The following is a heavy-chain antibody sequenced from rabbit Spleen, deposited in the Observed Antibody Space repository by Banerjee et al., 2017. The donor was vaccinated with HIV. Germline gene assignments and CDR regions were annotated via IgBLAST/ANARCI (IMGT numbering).Heavy chain of an antibody. J-gene: IGHJ4*01. D-gene: IGHD1-1*01. CDR2: TNTATGKP. CDR3: ARDLVGVIGWNFYL. CDR1: GFSFSDRDV. Sequence: QEQLEESGGGLVKPEGSLTLTCKASGFSFSDRDVMCWVRQAPGKGLEWIACTNTATGKPVYANWPKGRFASSKTASTTVTLQMTSLTAADTATYFCARDLVGVIGWNFYLWGPGTLVTVS. V-gene: IGHV1S45*01.